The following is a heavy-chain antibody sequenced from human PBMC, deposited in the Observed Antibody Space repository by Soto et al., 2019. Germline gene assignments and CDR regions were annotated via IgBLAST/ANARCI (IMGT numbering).Heavy chain of an antibody. V-gene: IGHV3-33*01. J-gene: IGHJ3*02. CDR3: ARYSSSFWVQTRGAFDI. Sequence: PGGSLRLSCAASGFTFSSYGMHWVRQAPGKGLEWVAVIWYDGSNKYYADSVKGRFTISRDNSKNTLYLQMNSLRAEDTAVYYCARYSSSFWVQTRGAFDIWGQGTMVTVSS. D-gene: IGHD6-6*01. CDR2: IWYDGSNK. CDR1: GFTFSSYG.